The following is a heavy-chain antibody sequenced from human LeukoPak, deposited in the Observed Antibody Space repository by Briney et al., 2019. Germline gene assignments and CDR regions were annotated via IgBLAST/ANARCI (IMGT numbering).Heavy chain of an antibody. CDR1: GGSISSGGYY. D-gene: IGHD5-24*01. V-gene: IGHV4-31*03. CDR2: IYYSGSA. CDR3: ARRRDDGGWYFDY. Sequence: SETLSLTCTVSGGSISSGGYYWTWIRQHPGKGLEWIGYIYYSGSAYYNPSLESRGTISIDTSENQFSLKLSSVTAADTAVYYCARRRDDGGWYFDYWGQGTLVTVSS. J-gene: IGHJ4*02.